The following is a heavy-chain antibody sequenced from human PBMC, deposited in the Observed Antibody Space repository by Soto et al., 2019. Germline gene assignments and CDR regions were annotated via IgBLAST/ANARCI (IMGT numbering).Heavy chain of an antibody. Sequence: GASVKVSCKASGYTFTSYYMNWVRQAPRQGLEWLGIINPSGGYTTYAQRFLGRVTMTSDTSTSTVHMELGSLTSEDTAVYYCARDINGKGYSSGHWGQGTLVTVSS. CDR3: ARDINGKGYSSGH. D-gene: IGHD3-22*01. CDR1: GYTFTSYY. CDR2: INPSGGYT. J-gene: IGHJ4*02. V-gene: IGHV1-46*01.